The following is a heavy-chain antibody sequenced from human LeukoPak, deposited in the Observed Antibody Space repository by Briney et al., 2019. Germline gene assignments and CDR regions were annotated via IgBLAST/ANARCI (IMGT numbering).Heavy chain of an antibody. D-gene: IGHD6-13*01. CDR3: AKVGGSSWQSYYFDY. CDR2: ISWNSGSI. V-gene: IGHV3-9*01. Sequence: GGSLRFSCAASGFTFDDYAMHWVRQAPGKGLEWVSGISWNSGSIGYADSVKGRFTISRDNAKNSLYLQMNSLRAEDTALYYCAKVGGSSWQSYYFDYWGQGTLVTVSS. J-gene: IGHJ4*02. CDR1: GFTFDDYA.